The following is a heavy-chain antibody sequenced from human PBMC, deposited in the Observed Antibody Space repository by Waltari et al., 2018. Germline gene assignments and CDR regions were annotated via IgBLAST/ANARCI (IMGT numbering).Heavy chain of an antibody. D-gene: IGHD6-13*01. CDR1: GYSFSKSNSY. CDR3: AKYSSSPYYYGMDV. J-gene: IGHJ6*02. Sequence: QLQLQESGPGLVKPSETLSLTCAVSGYSFSKSNSYGGWIRQTPGKGLEWIGSIYYSGITYYNPSLKSRATISIDTSKNQFSLKLSSVTAADTAVYYCAKYSSSPYYYGMDVWGQGTTVTVSS. CDR2: IYYSGIT. V-gene: IGHV4-39*07.